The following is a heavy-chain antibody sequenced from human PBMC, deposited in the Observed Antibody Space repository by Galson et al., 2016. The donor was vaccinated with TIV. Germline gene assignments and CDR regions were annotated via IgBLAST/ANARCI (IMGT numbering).Heavy chain of an antibody. CDR3: AGPSSSLDY. V-gene: IGHV4-31*03. CDR2: ISSRGST. D-gene: IGHD6-6*01. Sequence: LSLTCTVSGDSISSGAYFWTLIRQHPGKGLEWIGSISSRGSTYYNPSLKSRATISVDTSKNQFALSLSSATAADTAVYYCAGPSSSLDYWGQGTLVIVSS. CDR1: GDSISSGAYF. J-gene: IGHJ4*02.